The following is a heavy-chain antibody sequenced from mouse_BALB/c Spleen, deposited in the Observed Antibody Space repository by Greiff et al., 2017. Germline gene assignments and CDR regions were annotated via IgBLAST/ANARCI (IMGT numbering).Heavy chain of an antibody. J-gene: IGHJ3*01. CDR3: ARGGHYDYDVSWFAY. D-gene: IGHD2-4*01. CDR1: GFTFSGFG. Sequence: EVQLMESGGGLVQPGGSRKLSCAASGFTFSGFGMHWVRQAPGKRLEWVAYISSGSSTNNYADTVKGRLTISRDNPKNTLFLQMTSLRSEDTAMYYCARGGHYDYDVSWFAYWGQGTLVTVSA. CDR2: ISSGSSTN. V-gene: IGHV5-17*02.